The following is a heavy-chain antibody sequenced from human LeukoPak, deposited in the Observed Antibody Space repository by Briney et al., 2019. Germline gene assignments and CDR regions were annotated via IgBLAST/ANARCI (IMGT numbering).Heavy chain of an antibody. Sequence: GGSLRLSCAASGFTFSSYSMNWVRPAPGKGLEWVSVIYSGGSTYYADSVKGRFTISRDNSKNTLYLQMNSLRAEDTAVYYCARGGGSSSWYLNWFDPWGQGTLVTVSS. J-gene: IGHJ5*02. D-gene: IGHD6-13*01. V-gene: IGHV3-66*01. CDR1: GFTFSSYS. CDR2: IYSGGST. CDR3: ARGGGSSSWYLNWFDP.